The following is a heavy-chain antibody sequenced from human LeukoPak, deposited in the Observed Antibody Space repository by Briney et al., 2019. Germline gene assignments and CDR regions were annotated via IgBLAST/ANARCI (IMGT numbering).Heavy chain of an antibody. J-gene: IGHJ4*02. CDR3: AKEGHVFRYFDY. CDR1: GFTFSSYV. D-gene: IGHD3-16*01. CDR2: ISWNSGSI. Sequence: GGSLRLSCAASGFTFSSYVMHWVRQAPGKGLEWVSGISWNSGSIGYADSVKGRFTISRDNAKNSLYLQMNSLRAEDTALYYCAKEGHVFRYFDYWGQGTLVTVSS. V-gene: IGHV3-9*01.